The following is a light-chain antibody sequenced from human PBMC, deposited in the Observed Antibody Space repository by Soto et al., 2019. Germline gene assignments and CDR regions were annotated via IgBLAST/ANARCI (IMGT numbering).Light chain of an antibody. V-gene: IGKV3-11*01. CDR3: QQRGDWPPIT. Sequence: EIVLPQSPGTLSLSPGERAILSCRASQSVSTFLAWFQQKPGQPPRLLIYNASNRTTGIPARFSGSGSGTDFTLTISSLEPEDFAVYYCQQRGDWPPITFGQGTRLEIK. CDR1: QSVSTF. CDR2: NAS. J-gene: IGKJ5*01.